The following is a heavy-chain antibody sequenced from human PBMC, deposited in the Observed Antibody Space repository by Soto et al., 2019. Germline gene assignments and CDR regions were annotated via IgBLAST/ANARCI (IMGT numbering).Heavy chain of an antibody. J-gene: IGHJ6*03. Sequence: GGSLRLSCAASGFTFSSYAMSWVRQAPGKGLEWVSAISGSGGSTYYADSVKGRFTISRDNSKNTLYLQMNSLRAEDTAVYYCAKADTIFALSSLEYYYYMDVWGKGTTVTVSS. CDR2: ISGSGGST. CDR1: GFTFSSYA. D-gene: IGHD3-3*01. V-gene: IGHV3-23*01. CDR3: AKADTIFALSSLEYYYYMDV.